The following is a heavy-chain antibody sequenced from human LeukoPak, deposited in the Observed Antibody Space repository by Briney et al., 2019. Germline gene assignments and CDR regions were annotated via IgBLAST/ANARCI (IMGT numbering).Heavy chain of an antibody. CDR3: ARGATLGGSSYYFDY. V-gene: IGHV4-61*08. CDR2: IYYSGST. J-gene: IGHJ4*02. CDR1: GGSISSGGYY. Sequence: PSETLSLTCTVSGGSISSGGYYWSWIRQHPGKGLEWIGYIYYSGSTNYNPSLKSRVTISVDTSKNQFSLKLSSVTAADTAVYYCARGATLGGSSYYFDYWGQGTLVTVSS. D-gene: IGHD3-16*01.